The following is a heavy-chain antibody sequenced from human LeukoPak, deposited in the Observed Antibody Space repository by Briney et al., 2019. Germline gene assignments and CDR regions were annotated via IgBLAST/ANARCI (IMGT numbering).Heavy chain of an antibody. J-gene: IGHJ4*02. Sequence: ASVKVSCKASGYTFTGYDINWVRQATGQGLEWMGWMNPNSGNTGYAQKFQGRVTMTRNTSISTAYMELSSLRSEDTAVYYCARIPGGYSYGYVLEDYWGQGTLVTVSS. CDR1: GYTFTGYD. CDR3: ARIPGGYSYGYVLEDY. CDR2: MNPNSGNT. V-gene: IGHV1-8*01. D-gene: IGHD5-18*01.